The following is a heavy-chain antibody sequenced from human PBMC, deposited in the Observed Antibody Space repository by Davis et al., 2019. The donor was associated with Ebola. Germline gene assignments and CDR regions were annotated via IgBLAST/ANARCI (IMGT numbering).Heavy chain of an antibody. V-gene: IGHV2-5*02. Sequence: SGPTLVKPTQTLTLTCTFSGFSLSTSGVGVGWIRQPPGKALEWLALIYWDDDKRYSPSLKSRLTITKDTSKNQVVLTMTNMDPVDAATYYCARIQQQLVATYYMDVWGKGTTVTVSS. CDR3: ARIQQQLVATYYMDV. CDR1: GFSLSTSGVG. D-gene: IGHD6-13*01. J-gene: IGHJ6*03. CDR2: IYWDDDK.